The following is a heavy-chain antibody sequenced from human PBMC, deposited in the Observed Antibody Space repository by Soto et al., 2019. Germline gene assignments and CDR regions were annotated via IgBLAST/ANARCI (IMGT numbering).Heavy chain of an antibody. V-gene: IGHV4-34*01. CDR3: ARSREQWLVDAFDI. Sequence: SETLSLTCAVYGGSFSAFYWSWIRQPPGKELEWIGEVNPTGTTKYNPSLKSRVTMSLDTSKKQFSLNLNSMTAADTALYYCARSREQWLVDAFDIWGQGTMGTVS. J-gene: IGHJ3*02. CDR2: VNPTGTT. CDR1: GGSFSAFY. D-gene: IGHD6-19*01.